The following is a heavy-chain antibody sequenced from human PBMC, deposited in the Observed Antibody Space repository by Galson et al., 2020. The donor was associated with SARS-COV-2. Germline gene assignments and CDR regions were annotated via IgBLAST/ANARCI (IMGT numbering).Heavy chain of an antibody. J-gene: IGHJ4*02. CDR3: ATKGEASGWSPYDY. D-gene: IGHD6-13*01. CDR2: MDGDGSSA. Sequence: TGGSLRLSCAASGFSFSKYWMHWVRQAPGKGLVWVSRMDGDGSSANSADSVKGRFTVSRDNAKNTLYLQMNSLRADDTAVYYCATKGEASGWSPYDYWGQGTLVTVSS. V-gene: IGHV3-74*01. CDR1: GFSFSKYW.